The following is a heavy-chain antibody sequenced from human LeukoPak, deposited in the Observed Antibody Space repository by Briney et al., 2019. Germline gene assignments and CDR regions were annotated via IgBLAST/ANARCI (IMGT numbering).Heavy chain of an antibody. CDR1: GYIFTSCD. Sequence: ASVKVSCKASGYIFTSCDINWVRQATGQGLEWMGWMNPNSGNTGYAQKFQGRVTMTRNTSISTAYMELSSLRSEDTAVYYCARVADDDYGDYYYYGMDVWGQGTTVTVSS. CDR3: ARVADDDYGDYYYYGMDV. D-gene: IGHD4-17*01. CDR2: MNPNSGNT. J-gene: IGHJ6*02. V-gene: IGHV1-8*01.